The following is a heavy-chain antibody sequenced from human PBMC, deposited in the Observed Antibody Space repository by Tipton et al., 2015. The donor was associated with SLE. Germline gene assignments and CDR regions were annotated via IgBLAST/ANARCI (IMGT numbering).Heavy chain of an antibody. D-gene: IGHD2-21*01. Sequence: TLSLTCTVSGGSISSYFWSWIRQPPGKGLEWIGYIYTSGTTYYNPSLKSRVTMSVDTSKNQFSLSLNSVTAADTAVYYCARHKIAWGRPGDGIDIWGQGTMVTVSS. CDR3: ARHKIAWGRPGDGIDI. CDR1: GGSISSYF. V-gene: IGHV4-4*09. CDR2: IYTSGTT. J-gene: IGHJ3*02.